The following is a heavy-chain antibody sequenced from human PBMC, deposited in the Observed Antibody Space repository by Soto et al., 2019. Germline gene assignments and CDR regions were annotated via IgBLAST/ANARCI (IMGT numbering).Heavy chain of an antibody. V-gene: IGHV3-7*01. CDR3: VRGSVQQPGIDY. D-gene: IGHD6-13*01. CDR1: GFTFNGYW. Sequence: GGSLILSCGASGFTFNGYWMSWVRQAPGKGLEWVANIKPDGTKKYYVDSLEGRFTISRDNAKSSLFLQMNSLRAEDTALYYCVRGSVQQPGIDYWGQGTLVTVSS. J-gene: IGHJ4*02. CDR2: IKPDGTKK.